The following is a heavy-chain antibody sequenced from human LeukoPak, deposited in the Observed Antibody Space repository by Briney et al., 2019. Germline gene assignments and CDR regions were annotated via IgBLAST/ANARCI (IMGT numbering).Heavy chain of an antibody. CDR1: GFTFSSYA. D-gene: IGHD2-2*01. CDR3: ARYCSRTSCRHFDY. J-gene: IGHJ4*02. CDR2: ISYDGSNK. Sequence: GRSLRLSCAASGFTFSSYAMHCVRQAPGKGLEWVAVISYDGSNKYYADSVKGRFTISRDNSKNTLYLQMNSLRAEDTAVYYCARYCSRTSCRHFDYWGQGTVVTVSS. V-gene: IGHV3-30-3*01.